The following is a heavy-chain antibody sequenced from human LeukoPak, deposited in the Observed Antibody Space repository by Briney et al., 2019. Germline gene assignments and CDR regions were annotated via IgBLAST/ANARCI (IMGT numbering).Heavy chain of an antibody. V-gene: IGHV3-30*18. CDR3: AKDWSSAVDY. D-gene: IGHD6-25*01. J-gene: IGHJ4*02. CDR2: ISYDGSNK. Sequence: GGSLRLSCAASEFTFSSYGMHWVRQAPGKGLEWVAVISYDGSNKYYADSVKGRFTISRDNSKNTLYLQMNSLRAEDTAVYYCAKDWSSAVDYWGQGTLVTVSS. CDR1: EFTFSSYG.